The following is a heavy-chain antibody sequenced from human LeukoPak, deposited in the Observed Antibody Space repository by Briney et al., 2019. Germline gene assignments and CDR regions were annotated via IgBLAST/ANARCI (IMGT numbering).Heavy chain of an antibody. CDR1: GFIFNSYE. CDR2: ISFSGNSI. V-gene: IGHV3-48*03. J-gene: IGHJ4*02. D-gene: IGHD1-26*01. CDR3: AKKNGSYYYFDY. Sequence: GGSLRLSCGASGFIFNSYEMNWVRQAPGKGLEWVAFISFSGNSIYYADSVKGRFTISRDNAKNSLYLQMSSLRAEDTAVYYCAKKNGSYYYFDYWGQGTLVTVSS.